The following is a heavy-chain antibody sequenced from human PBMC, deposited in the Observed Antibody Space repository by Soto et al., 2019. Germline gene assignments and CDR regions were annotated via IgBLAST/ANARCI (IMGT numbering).Heavy chain of an antibody. CDR1: GFTFNIYP. Sequence: GGSLRLSCAASGFTFNIYPMTWVRQAPGKGLEWVSAISGTAGITYYADSVKGRFTISRDNSKNTLYLQMNSLRAEDTAVYFCAKASIKIPLYGMDVWGQGTTVTVSS. V-gene: IGHV3-23*01. J-gene: IGHJ6*02. CDR2: ISGTAGIT. CDR3: AKASIKIPLYGMDV. D-gene: IGHD5-12*01.